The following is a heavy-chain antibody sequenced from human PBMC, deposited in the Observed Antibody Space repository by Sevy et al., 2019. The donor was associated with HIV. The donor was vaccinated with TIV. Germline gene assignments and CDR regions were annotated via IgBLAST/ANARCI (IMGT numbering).Heavy chain of an antibody. V-gene: IGHV3-7*01. Sequence: GGSLRLSCAASGFTFSSYWMSWVRQAPGKGLEWVANIKQDGSEKYYVDSVKGRFTISRDNAKNSLYPQMNSLRAEDTAVYYCARAMYSGVYYGMDVWGQGTTVTVSS. CDR1: GFTFSSYW. J-gene: IGHJ6*02. CDR2: IKQDGSEK. D-gene: IGHD1-26*01. CDR3: ARAMYSGVYYGMDV.